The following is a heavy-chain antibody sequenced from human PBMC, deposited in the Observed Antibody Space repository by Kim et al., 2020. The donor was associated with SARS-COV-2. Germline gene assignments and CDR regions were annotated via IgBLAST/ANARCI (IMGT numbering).Heavy chain of an antibody. J-gene: IGHJ4*02. V-gene: IGHV5-51*01. CDR3: ARHYSGSPDFDY. Sequence: RYSPSFQGQVTISADKSISTAYLQWSSLKASDTAMYYCARHYSGSPDFDYWGQGTLVTVSS. D-gene: IGHD1-26*01.